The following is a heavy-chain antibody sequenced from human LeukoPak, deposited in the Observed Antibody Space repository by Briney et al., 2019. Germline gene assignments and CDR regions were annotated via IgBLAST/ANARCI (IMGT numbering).Heavy chain of an antibody. V-gene: IGHV1-8*01. J-gene: IGHJ6*03. CDR3: ARGYDFWSGYTPTQYYYYYYMDV. CDR1: GYTFTSYD. Sequence: ASVKVSCKASGYTFTSYDINWVRQATGQGLEWMGWMNPNSGNTGYAQKLQGRVTMTRNTSISTAYMELSSLRSEDTAVYYCARGYDFWSGYTPTQYYYYYYMDVWGKGTTVTVSS. D-gene: IGHD3-3*01. CDR2: MNPNSGNT.